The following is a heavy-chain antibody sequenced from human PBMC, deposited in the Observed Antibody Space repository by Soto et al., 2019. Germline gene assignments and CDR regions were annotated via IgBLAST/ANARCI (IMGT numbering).Heavy chain of an antibody. V-gene: IGHV3-23*01. J-gene: IGHJ5*02. D-gene: IGHD3-10*01. CDR2: ISGSGGST. CDR3: AKDMSIYGSGVHDP. Sequence: GGSLRLSCAASGFNFSSYAMSWVSQDTGKGLEWVSAISGSGGSTYYADSVKGRFTISRDNSKNTLYLQMNSLRAEDTAVYYCAKDMSIYGSGVHDPRGQGTLVTVSS. CDR1: GFNFSSYA.